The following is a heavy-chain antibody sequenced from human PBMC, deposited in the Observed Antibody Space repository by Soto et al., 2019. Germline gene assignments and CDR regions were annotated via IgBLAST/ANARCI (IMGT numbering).Heavy chain of an antibody. Sequence: PSETLSLTCTVSGGSISSSSYYWGWIRQPPGKGLEWIGSIYYSGSTYYNPSLKSRVTISVDTSKNQFSLKLSSVTAADTAVYYCARVLGEPDYWGQGTLVTVSS. D-gene: IGHD3-16*01. CDR1: GGSISSSSYY. V-gene: IGHV4-39*07. CDR2: IYYSGST. CDR3: ARVLGEPDY. J-gene: IGHJ4*02.